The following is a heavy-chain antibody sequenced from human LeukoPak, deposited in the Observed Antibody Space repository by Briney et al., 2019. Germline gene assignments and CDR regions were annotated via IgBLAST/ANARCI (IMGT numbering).Heavy chain of an antibody. CDR1: GFTVSSNY. J-gene: IGHJ2*01. Sequence: GGSLRLSCAASGFTVSSNYMSWVRQAPGKGLEWVSVIYSGGSTYYADSVKGRFTVSRDNSKNTLYLQMNSLRSEDTAVYYCARGRYYDSSGSSKGGDPWYFDLWGRGTLVTVSS. V-gene: IGHV3-53*05. D-gene: IGHD3-22*01. CDR2: IYSGGST. CDR3: ARGRYYDSSGSSKGGDPWYFDL.